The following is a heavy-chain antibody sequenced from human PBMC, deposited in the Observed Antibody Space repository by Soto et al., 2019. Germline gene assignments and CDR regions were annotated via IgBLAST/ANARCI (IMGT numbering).Heavy chain of an antibody. J-gene: IGHJ5*02. V-gene: IGHV1-18*01. CDR1: GYTFTSYC. D-gene: IGHD3-3*01. CDR3: ARGTYDFWSGYSSGWFDP. Sequence: ASVKVSCKASGYTFTSYCISWVRQAPGQGLEWMGWISAYNGNTNYAQKLQGRVTMTTDTSTSTAYMELRSLRSDDTAVYYCARGTYDFWSGYSSGWFDPWGQGPLVTVSS. CDR2: ISAYNGNT.